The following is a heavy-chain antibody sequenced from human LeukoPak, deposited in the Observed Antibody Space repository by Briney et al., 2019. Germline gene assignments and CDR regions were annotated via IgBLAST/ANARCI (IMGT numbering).Heavy chain of an antibody. V-gene: IGHV3-7*01. CDR2: IKQDGSEK. Sequence: PGGSLRLSCAASGFSFSYWMSWVRQAPGKGLEWVANIKQDGSEKYYVDSVKGRFTISRDNAKNSLYLQMNSLRAEDTAVYYCARGYCSGGSCYYYYYMDVWGKGTTVTVSS. CDR1: GFSFSYW. J-gene: IGHJ6*03. CDR3: ARGYCSGGSCYYYYYMDV. D-gene: IGHD2-15*01.